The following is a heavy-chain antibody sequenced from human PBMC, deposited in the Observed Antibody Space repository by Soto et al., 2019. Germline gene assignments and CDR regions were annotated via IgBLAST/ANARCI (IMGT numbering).Heavy chain of an antibody. D-gene: IGHD3-3*01. Sequence: ASVKVSCKASGYTFTDYYIHWVRQAPGQGLEWMGWINPTNGATVYAQKFQGRGSLTRDTSINTAFMELTWLTSDDSAVQFFAKRGGYDFGSGYDLDFYYCHYAMDAWGQGTSVTVSS. V-gene: IGHV1-2*02. CDR1: GYTFTDYY. CDR2: INPTNGAT. J-gene: IGHJ6*02. CDR3: AKRGGYDFGSGYDLDFYYCHYAMDA.